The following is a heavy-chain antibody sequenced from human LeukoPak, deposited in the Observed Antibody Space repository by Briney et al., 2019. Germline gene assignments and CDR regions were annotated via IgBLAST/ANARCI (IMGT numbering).Heavy chain of an antibody. CDR1: GYTFSDNW. CDR2: IKRDGSDK. D-gene: IGHD1-26*01. Sequence: GGSLRLSCAISGYTFSDNWMTWVRQVPGRGLEWVANIKRDGSDKYYVDSVKGRFFISRDNVKKSLSLEMISLRVEDTAVYYFARVGAWECQRLFDYWGQGTLVTVSS. CDR3: ARVGAWECQRLFDY. J-gene: IGHJ4*02. V-gene: IGHV3-7*01.